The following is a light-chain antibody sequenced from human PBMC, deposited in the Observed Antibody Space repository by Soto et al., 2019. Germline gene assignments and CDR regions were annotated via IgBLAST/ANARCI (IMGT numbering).Light chain of an antibody. J-gene: IGKJ5*01. CDR2: AAS. Sequence: DIQLTQSPAFLSASVGARVPITCRASQDISTYLAWYQQKPGKAPKLLIYAASTLQSGVPSRFSGSGSGTEFTLTISSLQPEDFATYYCQQLNTYPRTFGQGTRLEI. V-gene: IGKV1-9*01. CDR3: QQLNTYPRT. CDR1: QDISTY.